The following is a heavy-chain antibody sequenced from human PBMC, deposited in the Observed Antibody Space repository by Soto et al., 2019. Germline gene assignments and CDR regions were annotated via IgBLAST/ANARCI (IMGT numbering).Heavy chain of an antibody. D-gene: IGHD6-6*01. CDR2: IIPILGIA. CDR1: GGTFSSYT. Sequence: QVQLVQSGAEVKKPGSSVKVSCKASGGTFSSYTISWVRQAPGQGLEWMGRIIPILGIANYAQKFQGRVTITADKSTSTAYMERSSLRSEDTAVYYCARSPPRKPSSIAENDYWGQGTLGTGSS. V-gene: IGHV1-69*02. J-gene: IGHJ4*02. CDR3: ARSPPRKPSSIAENDY.